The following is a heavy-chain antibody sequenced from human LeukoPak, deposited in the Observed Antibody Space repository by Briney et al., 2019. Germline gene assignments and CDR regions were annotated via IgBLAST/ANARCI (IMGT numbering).Heavy chain of an antibody. Sequence: GGSLRLSCAASGFTFSSYGMHWVRQAPGKGLEWVAVIWYDGSNKYYADSVMGRFTISRDNSMNTLYLQMNSLRAEDTAVYYCAKMGTAGGRQWELRYFQHWGQGTLVTVSS. V-gene: IGHV3-33*06. CDR1: GFTFSSYG. CDR2: IWYDGSNK. D-gene: IGHD1-26*01. CDR3: AKMGTAGGRQWELRYFQH. J-gene: IGHJ1*01.